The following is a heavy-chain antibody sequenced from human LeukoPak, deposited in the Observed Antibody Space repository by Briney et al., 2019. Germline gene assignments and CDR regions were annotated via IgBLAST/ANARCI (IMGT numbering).Heavy chain of an antibody. V-gene: IGHV3-30*03. CDR1: EFTLSTYD. D-gene: IGHD6-13*01. CDR2: ISYNGGYT. J-gene: IGHJ4*02. Sequence: GTSLRLSCAASEFTLSTYDIHWVRQAPGKGLEWLTGISYNGGYTSYQASVMGRFTVSRDNAKNSLYLQMNSLRAEDTAVYYCARDPFRSRIAAGDGYWGQGTLVTVSS. CDR3: ARDPFRSRIAAGDGY.